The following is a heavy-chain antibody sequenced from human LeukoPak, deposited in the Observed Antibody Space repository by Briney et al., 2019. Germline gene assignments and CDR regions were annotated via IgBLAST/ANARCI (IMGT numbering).Heavy chain of an antibody. CDR2: RNPNSGNT. Sequence: GASVTVSCKASGYTFTSYDINWVRQATGQGLEWMGWRNPNSGNTGYAQKFQDRVTMTRNTSISKAYMALSSLRSDDTAEYYCARTQQRDTPFVYYYCGMDVWGQGTTVTVSS. J-gene: IGHJ6*02. CDR3: ARTQQRDTPFVYYYCGMDV. D-gene: IGHD6-13*01. V-gene: IGHV1-8*01. CDR1: GYTFTSYD.